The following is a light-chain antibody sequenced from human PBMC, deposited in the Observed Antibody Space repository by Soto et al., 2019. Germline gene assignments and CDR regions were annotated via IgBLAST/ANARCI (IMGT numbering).Light chain of an antibody. J-gene: IGKJ1*01. Sequence: EVVLTQSPGTLSFSPGERATLSCRASQSVTSNYLAWYQQRPGLAPRLLIYGASSRATGIPDRFSGSGSGTVFTLTISRLEPEDFAVYYCQQYGRSRTFGQGTKVDIK. CDR2: GAS. V-gene: IGKV3-20*01. CDR1: QSVTSNY. CDR3: QQYGRSRT.